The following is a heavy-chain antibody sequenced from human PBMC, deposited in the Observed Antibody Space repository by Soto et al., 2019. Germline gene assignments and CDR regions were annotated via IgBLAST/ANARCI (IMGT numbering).Heavy chain of an antibody. J-gene: IGHJ3*02. D-gene: IGHD3-16*01. CDR3: ARYDLRAFDI. V-gene: IGHV1-3*01. Sequence: VASVKVSCKASGYTFTSYAMNWVRQAHGQRLEWMGWINAGNGNTKYSQKFQGRVTITRDTSASTAYMELGSLRSEDTAVYYCARYDLRAFDIWGQGTMVTVSS. CDR1: GYTFTSYA. CDR2: INAGNGNT.